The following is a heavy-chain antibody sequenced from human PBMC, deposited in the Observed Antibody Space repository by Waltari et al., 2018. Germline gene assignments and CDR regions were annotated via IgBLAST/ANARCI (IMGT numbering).Heavy chain of an antibody. Sequence: EVQLLESGGGLVQPGGSLRLSCPASGLSFSGSWMTWVRQAPGKGLEWVAEINPDGSGEYYVDSVNGRFTISRDNTKNSLYLQMNSLRPDDTAVYFCARDPAFGAFDFWGQGTVVTVSS. D-gene: IGHD3-10*01. CDR2: INPDGSGE. CDR1: GLSFSGSW. J-gene: IGHJ3*01. V-gene: IGHV3-7*01. CDR3: ARDPAFGAFDF.